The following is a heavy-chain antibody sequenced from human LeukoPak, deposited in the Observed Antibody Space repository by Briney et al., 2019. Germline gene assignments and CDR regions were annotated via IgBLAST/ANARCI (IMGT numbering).Heavy chain of an antibody. D-gene: IGHD3-22*01. J-gene: IGHJ4*02. V-gene: IGHV4-59*01. CDR1: GGSISSYY. Sequence: SETLSLTCTVSGGSISSYYWSWIRQPPGKGLEWIGYIYYSGSTNYNPSLKSRVTISVDTSKNQFSLKLSSVTAADTAVYYCARDLHYDSSGYFTLFDYWGQGTLVTVSS. CDR2: IYYSGST. CDR3: ARDLHYDSSGYFTLFDY.